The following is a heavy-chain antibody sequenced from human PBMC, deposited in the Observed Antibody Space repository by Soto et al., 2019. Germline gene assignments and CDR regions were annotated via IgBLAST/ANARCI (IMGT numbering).Heavy chain of an antibody. D-gene: IGHD4-4*01. J-gene: IGHJ3*01. CDR3: ARGGNLAFHV. CDR2: IHSGGAT. CDR1: GFNVSRYY. V-gene: IGHV3-53*01. Sequence: VRLVESGGGLIQPGGSLRISCAASGFNVSRYYTSLVRQAAGKGLESLCIIHSGGATYYEDDVKDRFTISRDDSKNTPYLQMNSMRGEDTAVYYCARGGNLAFHVWGQGTMVTVSS.